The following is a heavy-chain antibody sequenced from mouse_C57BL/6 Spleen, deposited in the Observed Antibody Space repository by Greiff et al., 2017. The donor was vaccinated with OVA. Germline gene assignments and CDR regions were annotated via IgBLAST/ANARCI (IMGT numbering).Heavy chain of an antibody. Sequence: EVHLVESGGGLVKPGGSLKLSCAASGFTFSDYGMHWVRQAPEKGLEWVAYISSGSSTIYYADTVKGRFTISRDNAKNTLFLQMTSLRSEDTAMYYCARFYYGNPYYFDYWGQGTTLTVSS. CDR1: GFTFSDYG. CDR3: ARFYYGNPYYFDY. J-gene: IGHJ2*01. D-gene: IGHD2-1*01. CDR2: ISSGSSTI. V-gene: IGHV5-17*01.